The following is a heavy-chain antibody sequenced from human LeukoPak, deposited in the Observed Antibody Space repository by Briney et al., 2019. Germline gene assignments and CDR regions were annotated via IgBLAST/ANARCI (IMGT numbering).Heavy chain of an antibody. V-gene: IGHV1-69*05. J-gene: IGHJ4*02. CDR1: GGTFSSYA. CDR2: IIPIFGTA. CDR3: ASEVVVAVHGVRDY. D-gene: IGHD2-15*01. Sequence: ASVKVSCKASGGTFSSYAISWVRQAPGQGLEWMGRIIPIFGTANYAQKFQGRVTITTDESTSTAYMELSSLRSEDTAVYYCASEVVVAVHGVRDYWGQGTLVTVSS.